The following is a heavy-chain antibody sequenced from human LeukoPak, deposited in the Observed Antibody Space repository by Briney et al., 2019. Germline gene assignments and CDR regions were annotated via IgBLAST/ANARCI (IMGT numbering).Heavy chain of an antibody. CDR3: ARGYAIYFDY. V-gene: IGHV3-64*01. Sequence: GGSLRLSCAAPGFTFSSYAMHWVRQAPGKGLEYVSAISSNGGSTYYANSVKGRFTISRDNSKNTLYLQMGSLRAEDMAVYYCARGYAIYFDYWGQGTLVTVSS. D-gene: IGHD3-16*01. CDR1: GFTFSSYA. CDR2: ISSNGGST. J-gene: IGHJ4*02.